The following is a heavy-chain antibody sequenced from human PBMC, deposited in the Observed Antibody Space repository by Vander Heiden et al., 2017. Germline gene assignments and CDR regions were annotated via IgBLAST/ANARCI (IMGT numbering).Heavy chain of an antibody. D-gene: IGHD3-9*01. CDR1: GFTFSGSA. CDR2: IRSKANSYAT. V-gene: IGHV3-73*02. J-gene: IGHJ4*02. Sequence: EVQLVESGGGLVQPGGSLKLSCAASGFTFSGSAMHWVRQASGKGLEWVGRIRSKANSYATAYAASGKCWFTISRDDSKNTAYLQMNSLKTQDTAVYYCTSRHYDILTGPPPKDYWFQGTLGTDSS. CDR3: TSRHYDILTGPPPKDY.